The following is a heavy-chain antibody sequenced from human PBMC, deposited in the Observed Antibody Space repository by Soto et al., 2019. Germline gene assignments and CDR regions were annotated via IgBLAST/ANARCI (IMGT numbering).Heavy chain of an antibody. CDR1: GFSLSTSGVG. Sequence: GSGPTLVNPTQTLTLTCTFSGFSLSTSGVGVGWIRQPPGKALEWLAFIYWDDDKRYSPSLKRRLTITKDTSENQVVLTMTNMDPVDTATYYCAYSDVYYDSSGPPHGVYYYYGMDVWGQGTTVTVSS. V-gene: IGHV2-5*02. J-gene: IGHJ6*02. CDR3: AYSDVYYDSSGPPHGVYYYYGMDV. D-gene: IGHD3-22*01. CDR2: IYWDDDK.